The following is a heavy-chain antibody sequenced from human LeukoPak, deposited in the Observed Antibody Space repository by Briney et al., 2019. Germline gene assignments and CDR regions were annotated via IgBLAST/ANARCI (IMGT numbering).Heavy chain of an antibody. CDR2: IYPGDSDT. CDR3: ASYYYDSSGYSDASDI. D-gene: IGHD3-22*01. V-gene: IGHV5-51*01. J-gene: IGHJ3*02. CDR1: GYSFSNYW. Sequence: GESLKISCKGSGYSFSNYWIGWVRQMPGKGLEWMGIIYPGDSDTRYSPSFQGQVTISADKSISTAYLQWSSLKASDTAMYYCASYYYDSSGYSDASDIWGQGTMVTVSS.